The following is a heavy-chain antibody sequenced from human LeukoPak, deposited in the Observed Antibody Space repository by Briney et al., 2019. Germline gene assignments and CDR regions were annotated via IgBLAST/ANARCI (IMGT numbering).Heavy chain of an antibody. J-gene: IGHJ4*02. V-gene: IGHV3-48*02. Sequence: GGSLRLSCAASGFTFSSYEMNWVRQAPGKGLEWISYISTGSSTIYYADSVKGRFTISRDNAKNSLFLQMNSLRDEDTAVYYCARVPGYWGQGTLVTVSS. D-gene: IGHD3-10*01. CDR2: ISTGSSTI. CDR1: GFTFSSYE. CDR3: ARVPGY.